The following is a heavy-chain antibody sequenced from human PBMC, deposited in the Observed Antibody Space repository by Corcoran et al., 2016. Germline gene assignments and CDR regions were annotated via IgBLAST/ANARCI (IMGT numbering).Heavy chain of an antibody. CDR1: GYTFTGYY. Sequence: QVQLVQSGAEVKKPGASVKVSCKASGYTFTGYYMHWVRQAPGQGLEWMGWINPNSGGTNYAQKFPGWVTMTRATSSSKAYMELSRLRSDDTAVYYCARDHDPYYDRSGYYSPSRYYDYGMDVWGQGTTVTVSS. D-gene: IGHD3-22*01. CDR2: INPNSGGT. J-gene: IGHJ6*02. CDR3: ARDHDPYYDRSGYYSPSRYYDYGMDV. V-gene: IGHV1-2*04.